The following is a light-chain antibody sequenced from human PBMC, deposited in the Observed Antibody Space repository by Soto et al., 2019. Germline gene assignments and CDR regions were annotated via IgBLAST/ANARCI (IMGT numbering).Light chain of an antibody. V-gene: IGLV2-14*03. CDR1: SSDVGGYDY. CDR3: SSYTTITTLGV. Sequence: QSALTQPASVSGSPGQSITISCTGTSSDVGGYDYVSWYQLHPGKAPKLMIYDVSNRPSGVSDRFSGSKSGNTASLTISGLQAEDEADYYCSSYTTITTLGVFGGGTKVTVL. CDR2: DVS. J-gene: IGLJ2*01.